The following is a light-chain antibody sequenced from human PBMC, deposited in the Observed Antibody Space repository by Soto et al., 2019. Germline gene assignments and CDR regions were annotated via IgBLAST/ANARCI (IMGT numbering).Light chain of an antibody. CDR2: EVN. Sequence: QSALTQPPSASGSPGQSVTISCTGTSSDIGGYNYVSWYQQYPGKAPKLIIYEVNKRPSGVPDRFSGSNTGNTASLTVDGLQAEDEADYYCSSYAGNNNVIFAGGTKLTVL. CDR1: SSDIGGYNY. V-gene: IGLV2-8*01. CDR3: SSYAGNNNVI. J-gene: IGLJ2*01.